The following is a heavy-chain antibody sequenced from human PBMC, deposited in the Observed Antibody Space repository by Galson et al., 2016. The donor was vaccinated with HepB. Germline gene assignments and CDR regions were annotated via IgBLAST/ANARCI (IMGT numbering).Heavy chain of an antibody. Sequence: SLRLSCAASGFTFGDYAMSWFRQAPGKGLEWVGFIRSKAYGGTTEYAASVKGRFTISRDDSKSIAYLQMNSLKTEDTAVYYCTRDRVLTAAGYCYGMDVWGQGTRVTVSS. CDR2: IRSKAYGGTT. V-gene: IGHV3-49*03. CDR1: GFTFGDYA. J-gene: IGHJ6*02. CDR3: TRDRVLTAAGYCYGMDV. D-gene: IGHD4/OR15-4a*01.